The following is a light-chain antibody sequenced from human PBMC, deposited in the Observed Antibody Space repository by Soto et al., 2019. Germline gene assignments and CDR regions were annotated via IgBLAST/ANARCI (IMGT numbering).Light chain of an antibody. V-gene: IGKV1-39*01. Sequence: DIQMTQSPSSLSASVGDRVTITCRASENINRHLNWYHQQPGKAPKLLIYGASSLQNGVPLRFRSGGSGTDFTLIITNLQPEDFATYFCQQSYTAPSITFGQGTRLEIK. J-gene: IGKJ5*01. CDR2: GAS. CDR3: QQSYTAPSIT. CDR1: ENINRH.